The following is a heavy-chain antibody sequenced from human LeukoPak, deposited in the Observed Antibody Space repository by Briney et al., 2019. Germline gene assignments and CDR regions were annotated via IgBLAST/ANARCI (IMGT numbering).Heavy chain of an antibody. Sequence: SVKVSCKASGGTFSSYAISWVRQAPGQGLEWMGGIIPIFGTANYAQKFQGRVTITADKSTSTAHMELSSLRFEDTAVYYCARVDILTGYYHFDYWGQGTLVTVSS. V-gene: IGHV1-69*06. J-gene: IGHJ4*02. CDR1: GGTFSSYA. D-gene: IGHD3-9*01. CDR2: IIPIFGTA. CDR3: ARVDILTGYYHFDY.